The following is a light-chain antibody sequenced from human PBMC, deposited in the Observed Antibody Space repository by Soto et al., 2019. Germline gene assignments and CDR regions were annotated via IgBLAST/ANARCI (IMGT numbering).Light chain of an antibody. J-gene: IGLJ1*01. CDR1: SSSIGSNS. CDR3: AAWDGSLNVYV. Sequence: QAVLTQPPSASGTPGQRVTISCSGSSSSIGSNSVNWYQQLPRTAPKVLIYTNNQRPSGVPDRFSGSKSGTSASLAISGRQSEDEADYYCAAWDGSLNVYVFGTGTKLTVL. CDR2: TNN. V-gene: IGLV1-44*01.